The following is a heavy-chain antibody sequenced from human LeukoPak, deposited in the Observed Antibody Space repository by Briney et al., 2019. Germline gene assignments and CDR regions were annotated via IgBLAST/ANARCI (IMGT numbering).Heavy chain of an antibody. CDR2: IYYSGST. V-gene: IGHV4-59*01. CDR3: ARVPLVTHPFWYFDL. Sequence: PSQTLSLTCTVSGGSISSYYWSWIRQPPGKGLEWIGYIYYSGSTNYNPSLKSRVTISVDTSKNQFSLKLSSVTAADTAVYYCARVPLVTHPFWYFDLWGRGTLVTVSS. D-gene: IGHD4-23*01. CDR1: GGSISSYY. J-gene: IGHJ2*01.